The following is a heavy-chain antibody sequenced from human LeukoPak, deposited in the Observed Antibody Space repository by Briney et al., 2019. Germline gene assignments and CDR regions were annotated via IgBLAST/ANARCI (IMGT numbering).Heavy chain of an antibody. J-gene: IGHJ5*02. CDR2: ISSSSTTI. Sequence: GGSLRLSCAASGFTLNRDSMNWVRQAPGKGLEWVSYISSSSTTIYYAGSVKGRFTISRDNAKNSLYLQMNSLRAEDTAVYYCARDATYYYDSSGYYPSWGQGTLVTVSS. CDR1: GFTLNRDS. CDR3: ARDATYYYDSSGYYPS. D-gene: IGHD3-22*01. V-gene: IGHV3-48*04.